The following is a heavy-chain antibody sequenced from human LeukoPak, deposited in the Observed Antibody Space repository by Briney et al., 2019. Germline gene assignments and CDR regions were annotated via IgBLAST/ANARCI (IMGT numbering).Heavy chain of an antibody. D-gene: IGHD2-15*01. CDR1: GGSISSYY. V-gene: IGHV4-59*08. J-gene: IGHJ3*02. CDR3: ARYVVVVAATTDAFDI. Sequence: SETLSLTCRVSGGSISSYYWSWIRQAPGKGLEWIGYIYYSGSTKYSPSLKSRVTISVDTSKNQFSLKLSSVTAADTAVYYCARYVVVVAATTDAFDIWGQGTMVTVSS. CDR2: IYYSGST.